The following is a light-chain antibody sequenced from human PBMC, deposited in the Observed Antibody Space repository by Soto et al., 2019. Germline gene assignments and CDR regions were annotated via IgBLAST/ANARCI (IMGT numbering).Light chain of an antibody. Sequence: DIQMTQSPSTLSASVGDRVTITCRASQSISSWLAWYQQKPGKAPNLLIYKASTLQSGAPSRFSGGGSGTELTLTVSSLQPDDFGIYYCQQYNDYPWTFGQGTKVEIK. J-gene: IGKJ1*01. CDR1: QSISSW. CDR2: KAS. CDR3: QQYNDYPWT. V-gene: IGKV1-5*03.